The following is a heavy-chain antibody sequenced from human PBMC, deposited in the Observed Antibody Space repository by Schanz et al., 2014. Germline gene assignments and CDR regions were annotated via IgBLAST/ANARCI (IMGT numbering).Heavy chain of an antibody. CDR2: ITNKPNNYNT. D-gene: IGHD3-16*01. CDR3: ARGRHLGGPPYFDY. Sequence: EVQLVESGGGMVQPGGSLRLSCAASGFTFSDHYMDWVRQAPGKGLEWVGRITNKPNNYNTEYAASVKGRFTISRDDSRNSLYLQMSSLKTEDTAVYYCARGRHLGGPPYFDYWGQGTLVTVSA. V-gene: IGHV3-72*01. J-gene: IGHJ4*02. CDR1: GFTFSDHY.